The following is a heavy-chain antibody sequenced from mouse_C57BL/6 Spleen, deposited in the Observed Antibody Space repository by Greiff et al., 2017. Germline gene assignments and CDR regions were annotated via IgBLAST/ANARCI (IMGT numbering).Heavy chain of an antibody. Sequence: QVTLKECGPGILQSSQTLSLTCSFSGFSLSTSGMGVSWIRQPPGKGLVWLAHIYWDDDKRYNPSLKSRLTISKDTSRNQVFLKITRVNTADTATDDCAREYTTIAYWYFDVWGTGTTVTVSS. CDR2: IYWDDDK. V-gene: IGHV8-12*01. J-gene: IGHJ1*03. CDR3: AREYTTIAYWYFDV. CDR1: GFSLSTSGMG. D-gene: IGHD2-4*01.